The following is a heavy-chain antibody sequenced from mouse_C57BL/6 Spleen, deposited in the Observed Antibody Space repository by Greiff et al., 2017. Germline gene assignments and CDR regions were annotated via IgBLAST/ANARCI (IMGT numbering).Heavy chain of an antibody. D-gene: IGHD1-1*01. CDR3: AREGYYGSSHWYFDV. CDR2: ISYDGSN. CDR1: GYSITSGYY. J-gene: IGHJ1*03. V-gene: IGHV3-6*01. Sequence: DVKLQESGPGLVKPSQSLSLTCSVTGYSITSGYYWNWIRQFPGNKLEWMGYISYDGSNNYNPSLKNRISITRDPSKNQFFLKLNSVTTEDTATYYCAREGYYGSSHWYFDVWGTGTTVTVSS.